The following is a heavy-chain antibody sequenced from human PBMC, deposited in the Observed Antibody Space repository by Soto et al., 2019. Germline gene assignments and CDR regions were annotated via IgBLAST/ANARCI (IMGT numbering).Heavy chain of an antibody. CDR1: GGSISSSNW. V-gene: IGHV4-4*02. J-gene: IGHJ5*02. CDR2: IYHSGST. CDR3: ARQTTIIMSRGVVIAYGGLFDP. D-gene: IGHD3-10*01. Sequence: PSETLSLTCAVSGGSISSSNWWSCVRQPXGKELEWIGEIYHSGSTNYNPSLKSRVTISVDKSKNQFSLKLSSVTAADTAVYYCARQTTIIMSRGVVIAYGGLFDPWGQGTLVIVSS.